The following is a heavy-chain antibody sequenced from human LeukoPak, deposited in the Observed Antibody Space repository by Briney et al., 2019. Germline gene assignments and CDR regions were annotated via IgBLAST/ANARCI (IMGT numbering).Heavy chain of an antibody. CDR1: GGTFSSYA. CDR3: ATPRGPTYYYDSSGPFDY. Sequence: GASVKVSCTASGGTFSSYAISWVRQAPGQGLEWMGGIIPIFGTANYAQKFQGRVTITADESTSTAYMELSSLRSEDTAVYYCATPRGPTYYYDSSGPFDYWGQGTLVTVSS. V-gene: IGHV1-69*13. CDR2: IIPIFGTA. J-gene: IGHJ4*02. D-gene: IGHD3-22*01.